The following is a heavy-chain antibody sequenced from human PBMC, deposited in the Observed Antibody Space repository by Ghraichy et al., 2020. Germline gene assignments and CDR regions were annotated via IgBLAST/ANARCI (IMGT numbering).Heavy chain of an antibody. V-gene: IGHV3-43*01. CDR2: ISWDGGST. Sequence: GGSLRLSCAASGFTFDDYTMHWVRQAPGKGLEWVSLISWDGGSTYYADSVKGRFTISRDNSKNSLYLQMNSLRTEDTALYYCAKEGERGGYFDYWGQGTLVTVSS. CDR1: GFTFDDYT. D-gene: IGHD3-16*01. CDR3: AKEGERGGYFDY. J-gene: IGHJ4*02.